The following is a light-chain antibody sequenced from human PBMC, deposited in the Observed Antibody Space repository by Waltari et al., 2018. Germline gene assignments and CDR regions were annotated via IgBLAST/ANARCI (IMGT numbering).Light chain of an antibody. J-gene: IGLJ2*01. CDR3: QSYDPSTVV. CDR1: SGNIASNS. CDR2: GDN. V-gene: IGLV6-57*02. Sequence: NFMLTQPHSVSETPGKTVTISCTGTSGNIASNSAQWYQQRPGYAPTTVIYGDNERPSGVPDRFSGSIDSSSNSASLTISGLKTEDEADYYCQSYDPSTVVFGGGTKLTVL.